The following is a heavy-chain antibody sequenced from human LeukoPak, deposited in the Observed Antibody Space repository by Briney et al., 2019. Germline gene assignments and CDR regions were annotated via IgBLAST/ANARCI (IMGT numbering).Heavy chain of an antibody. J-gene: IGHJ4*02. Sequence: GGSLRLSCAASGFTVSSNYMSWVRQAPGKGLEWVSSISGSSTYIYYADSVKGRFTISRDNAKNSLYLQMNSLRAEDTAVYYCARGSEWSSGVSDYWGQGTLVTVSS. CDR2: ISGSSTYI. CDR3: ARGSEWSSGVSDY. CDR1: GFTVSSNY. V-gene: IGHV3-21*01. D-gene: IGHD3-3*01.